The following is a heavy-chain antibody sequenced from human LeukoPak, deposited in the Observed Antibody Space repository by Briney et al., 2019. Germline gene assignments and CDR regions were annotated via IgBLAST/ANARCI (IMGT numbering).Heavy chain of an antibody. CDR2: IYYSGST. Sequence: SETLSLTCTVSGGSVSSSTYHWGWIRQPPGKGLEWIASIYYSGSTYCNPSLKSRVTISVDTSKNQFSLNLTSVTAADRAVYYCARGYCSSTSCSGVGYMDVWGKGTTVTVSS. J-gene: IGHJ6*03. CDR3: ARGYCSSTSCSGVGYMDV. CDR1: GGSVSSSTYH. V-gene: IGHV4-39*01. D-gene: IGHD2-2*01.